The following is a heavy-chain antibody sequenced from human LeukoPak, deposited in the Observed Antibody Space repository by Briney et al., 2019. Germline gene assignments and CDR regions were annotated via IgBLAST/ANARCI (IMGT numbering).Heavy chain of an antibody. CDR2: IYSGGST. V-gene: IGHV3-66*01. CDR3: ATTHQTGVVMMDH. D-gene: IGHD3-22*01. J-gene: IGHJ4*02. Sequence: GGSLRLSCAASGFTFSSYWMSWVRQAPGKGLEWVSVIYSGGSTYYADSVKGRFTISRDNSKNTLYLQMNSLRAEDTAVYYCATTHQTGVVMMDHWGQGTLVTVSS. CDR1: GFTFSSYW.